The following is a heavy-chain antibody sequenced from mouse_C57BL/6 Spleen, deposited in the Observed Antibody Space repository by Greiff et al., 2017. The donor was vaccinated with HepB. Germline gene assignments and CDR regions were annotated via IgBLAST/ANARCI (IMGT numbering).Heavy chain of an antibody. CDR2: IDPSDSET. V-gene: IGHV1-52*01. CDR3: ARAADSSGYVGFAY. D-gene: IGHD3-2*02. CDR1: GYTFTSYW. J-gene: IGHJ3*01. Sequence: QVHVKQPGAELVRPGSSVKLSCKASGYTFTSYWMHWVKQRPIQGLEWIGNIDPSDSETHYNQKFKDKATLTVDKSSSTAYMQLSSLTSEDSAVYYCARAADSSGYVGFAYWGQGTLVTVSA.